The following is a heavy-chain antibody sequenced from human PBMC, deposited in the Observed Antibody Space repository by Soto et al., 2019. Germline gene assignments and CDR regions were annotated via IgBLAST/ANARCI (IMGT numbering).Heavy chain of an antibody. CDR1: GFTFSTYA. Sequence: EVQLSESGGGLVQPGGSLRLSCAASGFTFSTYAMSWVRQAPGKGLEWVSTISGGGDGTYYADSVKGRFTISRDNSKNTMYLQMDSLRAEDTAVYYCAKDRPTTSSSKMDVWGKGTTVTVSS. CDR2: ISGGGDGT. CDR3: AKDRPTTSSSKMDV. V-gene: IGHV3-23*01. J-gene: IGHJ6*04. D-gene: IGHD6-6*01.